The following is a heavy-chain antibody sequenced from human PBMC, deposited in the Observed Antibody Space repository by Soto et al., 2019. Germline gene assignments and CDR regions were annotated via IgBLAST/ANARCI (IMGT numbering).Heavy chain of an antibody. D-gene: IGHD5-18*01. J-gene: IGHJ6*02. Sequence: SVKVSCKASGGTFSSYAISWVRQAPGQGLEWMGGIIPIFGTANYAQKFQGRVTITADESTSTAYMELSSLRSEDTAVYYCAKGYSYGHYYYYSMDVWGQGTTVTVSS. CDR3: AKGYSYGHYYYYSMDV. V-gene: IGHV1-69*13. CDR2: IIPIFGTA. CDR1: GGTFSSYA.